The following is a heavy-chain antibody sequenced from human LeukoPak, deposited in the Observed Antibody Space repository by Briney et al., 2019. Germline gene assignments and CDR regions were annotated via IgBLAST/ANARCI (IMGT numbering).Heavy chain of an antibody. Sequence: GGSLRLSCAASGFTVSSNYMSWVRQAPGKGLEWVSVIYSGGSTYYADSVKGRFTISRDNSKNTLYLQMNSLRAEDTAVYYCARMPNIAARLMIKYYMDVWGKGTTVTVSS. J-gene: IGHJ6*03. D-gene: IGHD6-6*01. CDR1: GFTVSSNY. CDR2: IYSGGST. CDR3: ARMPNIAARLMIKYYMDV. V-gene: IGHV3-66*02.